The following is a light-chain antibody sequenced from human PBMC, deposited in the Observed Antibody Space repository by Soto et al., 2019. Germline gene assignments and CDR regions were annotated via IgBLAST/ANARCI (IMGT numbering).Light chain of an antibody. CDR3: GSWDSSLSAYV. Sequence: QSLRTNPPSLSAAPGQKVTISCSGSSSNIGGNSVSWYQQLPGTAPKLLIYDDNKRPSGIPDRFSGSKSGTSATLGITGFQTGDEADYYCGSWDSSLSAYVFGTGTKVTVL. CDR2: DDN. J-gene: IGLJ1*01. CDR1: SSNIGGNS. V-gene: IGLV1-51*01.